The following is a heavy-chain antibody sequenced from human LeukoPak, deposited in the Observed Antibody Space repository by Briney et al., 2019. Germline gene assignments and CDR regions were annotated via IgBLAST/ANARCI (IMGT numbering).Heavy chain of an antibody. Sequence: ASVKVSCKASGYTFTSYGINWVRQAPGQGLEWMGWINTNTGNPTYAQGFTGRFVFSLETSVSTAYLQISSLKAEDTAVYYCAKAAIVLMVYANEDYWGQGTLVTVSS. CDR2: INTNTGNP. CDR3: AKAAIVLMVYANEDY. CDR1: GYTFTSYG. J-gene: IGHJ4*02. V-gene: IGHV7-4-1*02. D-gene: IGHD2-8*01.